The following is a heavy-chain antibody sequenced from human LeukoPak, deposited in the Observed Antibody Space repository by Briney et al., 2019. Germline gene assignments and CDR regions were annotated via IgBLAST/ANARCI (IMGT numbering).Heavy chain of an antibody. V-gene: IGHV1-69*05. J-gene: IGHJ1*01. CDR1: GGTFSSYA. Sequence: SVKVSCKASGGTFSSYAISWVRQAPGQGLEWMGRIIPIFGTANYAQKFQGRVTITTDESTSTAYMELSSLRSEDTAVYYCARDSSGHYFEYFQHWGQGTLVTVSS. D-gene: IGHD3-22*01. CDR3: ARDSSGHYFEYFQH. CDR2: IIPIFGTA.